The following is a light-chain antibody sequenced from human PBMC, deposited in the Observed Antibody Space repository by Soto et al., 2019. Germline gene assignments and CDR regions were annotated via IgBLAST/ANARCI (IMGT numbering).Light chain of an antibody. J-gene: IGLJ1*01. CDR3: ISSTSSSLYI. CDR1: SSDIGGHHF. V-gene: IGLV2-14*01. CDR2: EVT. Sequence: QSVLTQPASVSGSPGQSITISCTGTSSDIGGHHFVSWYQQQSGKAPKLVIYEVTDRPSGVSDRFSGSKSGNTASLTISGLQPEAEADYYCISSTSSSLYIFVTGTKVTVL.